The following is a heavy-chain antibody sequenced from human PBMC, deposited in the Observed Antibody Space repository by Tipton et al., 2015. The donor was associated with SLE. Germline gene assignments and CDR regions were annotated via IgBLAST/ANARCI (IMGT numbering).Heavy chain of an antibody. Sequence: TLSLTCAVSGYSISSGYYWGWIRQPPGKGLEWIGSIYHSGSTYYNPSLKSRVTISVDTSKNQFSLKLSSVTAADTAVYYCARVESGWYQVKRRKAFDIWGQGTMVTVSS. V-gene: IGHV4-38-2*01. J-gene: IGHJ3*02. CDR2: IYHSGST. CDR3: ARVESGWYQVKRRKAFDI. CDR1: GYSISSGYY. D-gene: IGHD6-19*01.